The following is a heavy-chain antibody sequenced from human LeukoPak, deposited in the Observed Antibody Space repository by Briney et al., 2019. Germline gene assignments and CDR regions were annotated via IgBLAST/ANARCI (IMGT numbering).Heavy chain of an antibody. CDR2: ISGSGGST. CDR3: AKDSYYDSSGYYPVDY. Sequence: GGSLRLSCAASGFTFSSYAMSWVRQAPGKGLEWVSAISGSGGSTYYADSVKGRFTISRDNSKSTLYLQMNSLRAEDTAVYYCAKDSYYDSSGYYPVDYWGQGTLVTVSS. J-gene: IGHJ4*02. D-gene: IGHD3-22*01. V-gene: IGHV3-23*01. CDR1: GFTFSSYA.